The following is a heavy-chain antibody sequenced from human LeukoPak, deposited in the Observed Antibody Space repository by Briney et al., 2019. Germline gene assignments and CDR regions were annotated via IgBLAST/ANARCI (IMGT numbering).Heavy chain of an antibody. CDR2: ISGSGTYT. Sequence: GGSLRLSCAASGFTFSTYAMTWVRQAPGEGLEWVSAISGSGTYTYYADSVKGRFTISRDNSKNTLFLQMNSLRAEDTAVYYCAKVDERGYCSSTSCYGDYWGQGTLVTVS. V-gene: IGHV3-23*01. CDR1: GFTFSTYA. CDR3: AKVDERGYCSSTSCYGDY. D-gene: IGHD2-2*01. J-gene: IGHJ4*02.